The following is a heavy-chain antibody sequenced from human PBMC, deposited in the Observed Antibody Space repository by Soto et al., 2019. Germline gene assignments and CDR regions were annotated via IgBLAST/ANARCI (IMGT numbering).Heavy chain of an antibody. J-gene: IGHJ4*02. CDR2: IYYSGST. CDR3: ARGYSNYGVDY. Sequence: SETLSLTCTVSGGSISSYYWSWIRQPPGKGLEWIGYIYYSGSTNYNPSLKSRVTISVDTSKNQFSLKLSSVTAADTAVYYCARGYSNYGVDYWGQGTLVTVSS. CDR1: GGSISSYY. D-gene: IGHD4-4*01. V-gene: IGHV4-59*08.